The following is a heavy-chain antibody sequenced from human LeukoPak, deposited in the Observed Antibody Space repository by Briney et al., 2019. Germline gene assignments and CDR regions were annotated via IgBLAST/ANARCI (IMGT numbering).Heavy chain of an antibody. CDR3: ARVRVVPAATVHY. CDR1: GGSISSGDYY. D-gene: IGHD2-2*01. CDR2: IYYSGST. J-gene: IGHJ4*02. V-gene: IGHV4-30-4*08. Sequence: SQTLSLTCTVSGGSISSGDYYWSWIRQPPGKGLEWIGYIYYSGSTYYNPSLKSRVTISVDTSKNQFSLKLSSVTAADTAVYYCARVRVVPAATVHYWGQGTLVTVSS.